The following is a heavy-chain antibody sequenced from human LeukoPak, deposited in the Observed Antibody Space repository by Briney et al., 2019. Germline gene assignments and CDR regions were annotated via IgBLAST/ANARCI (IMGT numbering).Heavy chain of an antibody. CDR2: IYTSGPT. D-gene: IGHD5/OR15-5a*01. V-gene: IGHV4-61*02. CDR3: ARECPNWFDP. J-gene: IGHJ5*02. Sequence: PSETLSLTCTISGGPISSGSYYWSWIRQPAGKGLEWIGRIYTSGPTTYNPSLNSRVTISLDTSKNQFSLKLSSVTAADTAVYYCARECPNWFDPWGQGTLVTVSS. CDR1: GGPISSGSYY.